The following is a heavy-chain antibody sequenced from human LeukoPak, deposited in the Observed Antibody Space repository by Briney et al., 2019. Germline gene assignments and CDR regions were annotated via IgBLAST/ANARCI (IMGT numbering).Heavy chain of an antibody. CDR2: IYTSGST. D-gene: IGHD6-19*01. CDR1: GGSISRGSYY. V-gene: IGHV4-61*02. Sequence: SQTLSLTCTVSGGSISRGSYYWSWIRQPAGKGLEWIGRIYTSGSTNYNPSLKSRVTISVDTSKNQFSLKLSSVTAADTAVYYCAREKGSSGWTSYYYYYMDVWGKGTTVTVPS. CDR3: AREKGSSGWTSYYYYYMDV. J-gene: IGHJ6*03.